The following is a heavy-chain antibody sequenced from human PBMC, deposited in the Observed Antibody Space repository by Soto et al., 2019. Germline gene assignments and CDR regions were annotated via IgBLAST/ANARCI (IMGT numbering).Heavy chain of an antibody. CDR3: ARGNYAFYSSTYYMDV. V-gene: IGHV1-2*04. Sequence: ASVKVSCKSSGYTFTCYYMHWVRQAPGQGLEWMGWINPNSGGTNYAQKFQGWVTMTRDTSISTAYMELSRLRSDDTAVYYCARGNYAFYSSTYYMDVWGKGTTVTVSS. CDR1: GYTFTCYY. D-gene: IGHD6-13*01. CDR2: INPNSGGT. J-gene: IGHJ6*03.